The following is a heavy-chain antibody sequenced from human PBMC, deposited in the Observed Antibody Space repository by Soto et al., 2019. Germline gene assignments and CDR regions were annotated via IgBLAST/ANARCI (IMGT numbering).Heavy chain of an antibody. CDR3: ALEVRRSNQFDH. CDR2: FDRENGET. CDR1: GDTLTERC. J-gene: IGHJ4*02. D-gene: IGHD3-10*01. Sequence: ASVKVSCKVSGDTLTERCIHWVRQAPGEGLEGMGGFDRENGETIYAQRFQGRVTMTEESSADTPYMELSSLRSEDTAVYYCALEVRRSNQFDHWGQGTMVTVSS. V-gene: IGHV1-24*01.